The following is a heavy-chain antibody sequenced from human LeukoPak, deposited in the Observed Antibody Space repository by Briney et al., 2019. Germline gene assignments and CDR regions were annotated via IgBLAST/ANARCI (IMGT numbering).Heavy chain of an antibody. CDR1: GFTFSFYS. CDR2: MSVSSGLI. J-gene: IGHJ4*02. V-gene: IGHV3-21*01. CDR3: AREFGGSASGAGY. Sequence: GGSLRLSCAASGFTFSFYSMNWVRQAPGKGLEWVSSMSVSSGLIYYADSVKGGLTGSRDNAKNSLYLKMNSLRAEDTAVYYCAREFGGSASGAGYWGQGTLVTVSS. D-gene: IGHD3-10*01.